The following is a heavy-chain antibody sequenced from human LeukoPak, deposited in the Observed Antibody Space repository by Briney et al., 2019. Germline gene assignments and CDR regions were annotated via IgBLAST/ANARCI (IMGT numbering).Heavy chain of an antibody. V-gene: IGHV4-59*08. CDR1: GGSISSHY. CDR2: IYYSGST. J-gene: IGHJ4*02. Sequence: SETLSLTCTVSGGSISSHYWSWIRQPPGKGLEWIGYIYYSGSTNYNPSLKSRVTISVDTSKNQFSLKLSSVTAADTAVYYCARGFLYYFDYWGQGTLVTVSS. CDR3: ARGFLYYFDY.